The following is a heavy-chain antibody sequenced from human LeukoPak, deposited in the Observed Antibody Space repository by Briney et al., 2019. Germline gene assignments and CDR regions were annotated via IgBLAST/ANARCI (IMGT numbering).Heavy chain of an antibody. J-gene: IGHJ4*02. Sequence: GGSLRLSCAVSGFTFSSEAMGWVRQLPGGGLEWVSTISPAGGTTYYAESMKGRFTISRDNAKNSLYLQMNSLRAEDTAVYYCARGKYYYDSTGYYPGGDYWGQGTLVTVSS. CDR2: ISPAGGTT. D-gene: IGHD3-22*01. V-gene: IGHV3-23*01. CDR3: ARGKYYYDSTGYYPGGDY. CDR1: GFTFSSEA.